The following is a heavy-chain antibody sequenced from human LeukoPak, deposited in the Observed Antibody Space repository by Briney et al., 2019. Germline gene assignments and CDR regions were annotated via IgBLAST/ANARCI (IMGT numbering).Heavy chain of an antibody. J-gene: IGHJ4*02. CDR1: GYTLTSYY. CDR3: ARDRGDSSGWYYFDY. Sequence: ASVKVSCKASGYTLTSYYMHWVRQAPGQGLEWMGIINPSGGSTSYAQKFQSRVTMTRDTSTSTVYMELSSLRSEDTAVYYCARDRGDSSGWYYFDYWGQGTLVTVSS. D-gene: IGHD6-19*01. CDR2: INPSGGST. V-gene: IGHV1-46*01.